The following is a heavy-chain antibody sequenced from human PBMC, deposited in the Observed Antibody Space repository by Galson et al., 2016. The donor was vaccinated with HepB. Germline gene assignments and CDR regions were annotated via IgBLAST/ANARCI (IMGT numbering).Heavy chain of an antibody. D-gene: IGHD6-19*01. V-gene: IGHV3-74*01. CDR2: INSDGSST. CDR3: ARVRSGWYFDI. J-gene: IGHJ3*02. CDR1: GFPFSSYW. Sequence: CAASGFPFSSYWMHWVRQAPGKGLVWVSRINSDGSSTSYADPVKGRFTISRDNAKNTLYLQMNSLRAEDTAVYYCARVRSGWYFDIWGQGTMVTVAS.